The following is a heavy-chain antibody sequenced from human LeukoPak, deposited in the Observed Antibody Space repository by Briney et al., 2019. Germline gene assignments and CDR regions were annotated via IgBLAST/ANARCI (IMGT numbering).Heavy chain of an antibody. J-gene: IGHJ6*03. D-gene: IGHD2-2*01. CDR1: GGPISSYY. CDR2: IYYSGTT. Sequence: SETLSLTCTVSGGPISSYYWSWIRQLPGKGLEWIGYIYYSGTTNYNPSLKSRVTISVDTSKNQFSLKLSSVTAADTAVYYCARVEHQLLGGGGYYYYMDVWGKGTTVTVSS. CDR3: ARVEHQLLGGGGYYYYMDV. V-gene: IGHV4-59*01.